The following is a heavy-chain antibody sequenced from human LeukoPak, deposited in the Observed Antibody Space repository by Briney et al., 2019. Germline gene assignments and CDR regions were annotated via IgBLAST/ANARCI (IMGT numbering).Heavy chain of an antibody. Sequence: SETLSLTCTVSGGSINNYYWTWIRQPPGKPLEWIGYISYTGNTNYNSSLKSRVAISVDKSKNQLSLSLRSMALADTAVYYCARRQWELPGAFDFWGQGALVTVSS. J-gene: IGHJ4*02. CDR3: ARRQWELPGAFDF. CDR1: GGSINNYY. D-gene: IGHD4-23*01. CDR2: ISYTGNT. V-gene: IGHV4-59*01.